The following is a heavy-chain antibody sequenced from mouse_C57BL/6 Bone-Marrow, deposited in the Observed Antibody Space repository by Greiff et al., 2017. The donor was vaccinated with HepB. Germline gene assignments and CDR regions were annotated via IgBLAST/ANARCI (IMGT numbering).Heavy chain of an antibody. J-gene: IGHJ3*01. CDR3: TTRRLRFPWFAY. CDR1: GFNIKDDY. CDR2: IDPENGDT. V-gene: IGHV14-4*01. D-gene: IGHD3-2*02. Sequence: VQLQQSGAELVRPGASVKLSCTASGFNIKDDYMHWVKQRPEQGLEWIGWIDPENGDTEYASKFQGKATITADTSSNTAYLQLSSLTSEDTAVYYCTTRRLRFPWFAYWGQGTLVTVSA.